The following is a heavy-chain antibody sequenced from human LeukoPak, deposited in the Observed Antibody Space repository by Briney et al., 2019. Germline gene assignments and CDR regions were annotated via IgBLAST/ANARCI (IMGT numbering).Heavy chain of an antibody. CDR3: ARCPFWSGSHYMDV. V-gene: IGHV3-21*01. J-gene: IGHJ6*03. CDR1: GFSFSSYS. Sequence: PGGSLRLSRAASGFSFSSYSMKWVRQAPGKGLEWVSSISSSSSYIDYVDSVKGRFTISRDNAKHSLYLQMNSLRAEDTAVYYCARCPFWSGSHYMDVWGKGTTVTVSS. D-gene: IGHD3-3*01. CDR2: ISSSSSYI.